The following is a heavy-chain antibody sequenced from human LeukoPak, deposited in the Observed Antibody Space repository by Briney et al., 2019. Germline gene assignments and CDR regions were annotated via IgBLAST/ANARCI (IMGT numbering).Heavy chain of an antibody. V-gene: IGHV3-33*01. Sequence: GTSLRLSCAASGFPFSNYAMHWVRQDPGKGLEWVAVIWYDGSDKYYGESLKGRFTISRDNSKNTLYLQMNSLRTEDSAVYYCARGPPGDFWTYDYYYYGMDVWGQGTTVTVSS. CDR2: IWYDGSDK. CDR1: GFPFSNYA. D-gene: IGHD3/OR15-3a*01. J-gene: IGHJ6*02. CDR3: ARGPPGDFWTYDYYYYGMDV.